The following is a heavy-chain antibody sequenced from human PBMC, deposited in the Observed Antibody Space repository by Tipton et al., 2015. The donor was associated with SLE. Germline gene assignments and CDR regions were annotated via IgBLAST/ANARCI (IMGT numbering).Heavy chain of an antibody. J-gene: IGHJ5*02. D-gene: IGHD3-16*01. V-gene: IGHV4-4*08. CDR3: ARDLRAIGDRFDP. Sequence: TLSLTCTVSGASVSSFCWNWIRQSPGKGLEWIACVCNSVSTNYDPSLKSRVSISVDTSKNQFSLKLSSVTAADTAVYYCARDLRAIGDRFDPWDQGALVTVSS. CDR2: VCNSVST. CDR1: GASVSSFC.